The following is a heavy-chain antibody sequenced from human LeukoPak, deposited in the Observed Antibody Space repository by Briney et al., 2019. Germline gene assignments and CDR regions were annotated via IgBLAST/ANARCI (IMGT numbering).Heavy chain of an antibody. V-gene: IGHV1-69*05. J-gene: IGHJ3*02. CDR1: GGTFSSYA. D-gene: IGHD2-15*01. CDR2: IIPIFGTA. Sequence: ASVKVSCKASGGTFSSYAISWVRQAPGQGLEWMGGIIPIFGTANYAQKFQGRVTITTDESTSTAYMELSSLRSEDTAVYYCAGFIWVGAFDIWGQGTMVTVSS. CDR3: AGFIWVGAFDI.